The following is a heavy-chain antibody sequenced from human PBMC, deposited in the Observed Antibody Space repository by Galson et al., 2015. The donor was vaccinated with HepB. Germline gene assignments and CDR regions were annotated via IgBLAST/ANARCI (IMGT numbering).Heavy chain of an antibody. CDR1: GGTFSSHA. Sequence: SVKVSCKASGGTFSSHAISWVRQAPGQGLEWMGGIIPIFGTANYAQKFQGRVTITADESTSTAYMELSSLRSEDTAVYYCARENYGRIDWYFDLWGRGTLVTVSS. CDR2: IIPIFGTA. CDR3: ARENYGRIDWYFDL. V-gene: IGHV1-69*13. J-gene: IGHJ2*01. D-gene: IGHD3-10*01.